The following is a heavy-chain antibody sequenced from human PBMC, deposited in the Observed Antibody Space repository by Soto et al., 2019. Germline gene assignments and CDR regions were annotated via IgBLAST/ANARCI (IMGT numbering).Heavy chain of an antibody. CDR2: ISAYNGNT. D-gene: IGHD1-26*01. CDR1: GYTFTSYG. CDR3: ARAGVSGSYYRPYYFDY. V-gene: IGHV1-18*01. Sequence: ASVKVSCKASGYTFTSYGISWVRQAPGQGLEWMGWISAYNGNTNYAQKLQGRVTMTTDTSTSTAYMELRSLRSDDTAVYYCARAGVSGSYYRPYYFDYWGQGTLVNVSS. J-gene: IGHJ4*02.